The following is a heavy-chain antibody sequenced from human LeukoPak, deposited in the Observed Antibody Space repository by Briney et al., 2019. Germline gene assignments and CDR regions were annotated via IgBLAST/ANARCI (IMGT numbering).Heavy chain of an antibody. V-gene: IGHV4-34*03. CDR1: GGSFSGYY. J-gene: IGHJ3*02. Sequence: PSETLSLTCAVYGGSFSGYYWSWIRQPPGKGLEWIGEINHSGSTNYNPSLKSRVTISVDTSKNQFSLKLSSVTAADTAVYYCCYGVTNAFDIWGQGTMVTVSS. D-gene: IGHD4-17*01. CDR2: INHSGST. CDR3: CYGVTNAFDI.